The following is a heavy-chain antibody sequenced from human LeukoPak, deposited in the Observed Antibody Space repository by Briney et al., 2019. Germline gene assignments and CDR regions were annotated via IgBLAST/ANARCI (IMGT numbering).Heavy chain of an antibody. D-gene: IGHD3-10*01. CDR1: GATVSSSY. CDR2: IYSGGAT. V-gene: IGHV3-66*01. CDR3: ARDFSGY. Sequence: GGSLRLSCVVSGATVSSSYMSWVRQAPGKGLEWVLVIYSGGATYYADSVKGRFTISRDISQNTLYLQMNDLRAEDTAVYYCARDFSGYWGQGTLVTVSS. J-gene: IGHJ4*01.